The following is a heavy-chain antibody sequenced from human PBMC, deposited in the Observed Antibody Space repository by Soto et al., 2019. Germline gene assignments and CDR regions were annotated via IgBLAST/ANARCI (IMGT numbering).Heavy chain of an antibody. J-gene: IGHJ4*02. CDR3: ARDRAAGGY. V-gene: IGHV3-48*03. CDR1: GFSFSNYE. D-gene: IGHD6-13*01. Sequence: RLSCAASGFSFSNYEINWVRQAPGKGLEWVAYISSGGDTIHYADSVRGRFTVSRDNARNSLSLQMNTLRVEDTALYYCARDRAAGGYWGQGTLVTVSS. CDR2: ISSGGDTI.